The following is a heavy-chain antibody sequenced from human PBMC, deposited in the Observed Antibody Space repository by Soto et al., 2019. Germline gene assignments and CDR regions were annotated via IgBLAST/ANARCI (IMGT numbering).Heavy chain of an antibody. CDR2: VNPSGGST. Sequence: QVQLVQSGAEVKRPGSSVKVSCKASGDTFTAYSMHWVRQAPGQGLEWMGVVNPSGGSTNYAQKFQGRITMTRDTSTSTVYMDLSSLTSEDTAVYYCAREENCSDGICYSEYFQRWGQGTLVTVSS. V-gene: IGHV1-46*01. CDR3: AREENCSDGICYSEYFQR. D-gene: IGHD2-15*01. CDR1: GDTFTAYS. J-gene: IGHJ1*01.